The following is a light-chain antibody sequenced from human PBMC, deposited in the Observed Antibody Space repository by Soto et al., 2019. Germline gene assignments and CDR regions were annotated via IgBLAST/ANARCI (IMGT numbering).Light chain of an antibody. CDR1: QSVSSN. V-gene: IGKV3-15*01. CDR3: QQYQSWPLT. Sequence: EIVMTQSPATLSVSPGERAILSCRASQSVSSNLAWYQQKLGQDPRLLIYGASARATGIPARFSGSRSETEFTLTISSLQSEDFAVYYCQQYQSWPLTFGGGTKVEIK. J-gene: IGKJ4*01. CDR2: GAS.